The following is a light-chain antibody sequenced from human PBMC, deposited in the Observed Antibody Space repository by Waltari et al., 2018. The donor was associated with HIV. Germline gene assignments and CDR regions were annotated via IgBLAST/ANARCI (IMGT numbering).Light chain of an antibody. J-gene: IGLJ3*02. CDR3: LLSYSGVRV. V-gene: IGLV7-46*01. CDR1: TGSVSRNQS. Sequence: QVVVTQEPSLSVSPGGTVTVTCASSTGSVSRNQSTHRIKLKAGQPPRTLIYDTEKRHPWTAGRFSGSLIGGRAALMLSGALPDDEADYYCLLSYSGVRVFGGGTKLTV. CDR2: DTE.